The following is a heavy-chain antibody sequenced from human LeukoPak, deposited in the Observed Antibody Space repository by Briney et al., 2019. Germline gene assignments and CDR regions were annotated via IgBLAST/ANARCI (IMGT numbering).Heavy chain of an antibody. Sequence: GGSLRLSCAASGFTFSDYYMSWIRQAPGKGLEWVSYISSSSSYTNYADSVKGRFTISRDNAKNSLYLQMNSLRAEDTAVYFCARVGRRVAVAGNAFDIWGQGTMVTVSS. CDR3: ARVGRRVAVAGNAFDI. V-gene: IGHV3-11*06. J-gene: IGHJ3*02. CDR1: GFTFSDYY. CDR2: ISSSSSYT. D-gene: IGHD6-19*01.